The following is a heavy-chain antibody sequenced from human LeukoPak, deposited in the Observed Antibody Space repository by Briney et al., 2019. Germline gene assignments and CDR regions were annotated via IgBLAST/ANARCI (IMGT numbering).Heavy chain of an antibody. Sequence: PGGSLRLSCAASGFTFSGHEMNWVRQAPGKGLEWLSYISTTGSTIYYADSVKGRFTISRDNAKNSLYLQMNSLRAEDTAVYYCARADPYGDSTPDYWGRGTPVTVSS. D-gene: IGHD4-17*01. CDR2: ISTTGSTI. CDR1: GFTFSGHE. J-gene: IGHJ4*02. V-gene: IGHV3-48*03. CDR3: ARADPYGDSTPDY.